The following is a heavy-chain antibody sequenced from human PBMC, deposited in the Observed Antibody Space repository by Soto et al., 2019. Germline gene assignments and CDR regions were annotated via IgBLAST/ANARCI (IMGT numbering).Heavy chain of an antibody. CDR1: GGTFGRYA. J-gene: IGHJ6*02. CDR3: ATDCSGGSCYGASGMDV. V-gene: IGHV1-69*06. D-gene: IGHD2-15*01. Sequence: QVQREQSGAEVKKPGSSVKVSCKASGGTFGRYAISWVRRAPGQSLEWMGQINAGFGATDLAQMFQGRVTITADKSTTTVYMELSSLRSDDTAVYYCATDCSGGSCYGASGMDVWGQGTTVTVSS. CDR2: INAGFGAT.